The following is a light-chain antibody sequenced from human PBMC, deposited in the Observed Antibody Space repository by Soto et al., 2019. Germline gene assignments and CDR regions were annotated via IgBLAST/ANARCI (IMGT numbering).Light chain of an antibody. CDR1: QSISTY. V-gene: IGKV1-39*01. CDR3: QQSYSTPPT. Sequence: DIQMTQSPSSLSAFVGDRVTITCRASQSISTYLHWYQQKPGKAPNLLIYAASSLQSGVPSRFSGSGSGTDFTLTISSLQPEDFATYYCQQSYSTPPTFGQGTRVEIK. CDR2: AAS. J-gene: IGKJ1*01.